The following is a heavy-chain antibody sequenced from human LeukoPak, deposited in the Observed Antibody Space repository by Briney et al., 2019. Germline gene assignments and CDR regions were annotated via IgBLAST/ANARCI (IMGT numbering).Heavy chain of an antibody. CDR2: VFYGGST. CDR1: GYSISSGICY. Sequence: SETLSLTCAVSGYSISSGICYWGWIRQPPGKGLEWIGSVFYGGSTYYNPSLKSRVTISVDTSKNQFSLQLSFLTAADTAMYYCAAGFDYWGQGTLVTVSS. J-gene: IGHJ4*02. V-gene: IGHV4-39*01. CDR3: AAGFDY.